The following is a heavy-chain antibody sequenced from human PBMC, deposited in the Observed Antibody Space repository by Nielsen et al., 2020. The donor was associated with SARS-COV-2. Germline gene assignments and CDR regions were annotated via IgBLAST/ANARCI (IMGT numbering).Heavy chain of an antibody. J-gene: IGHJ4*02. CDR3: ATEPAVAGQGRLDY. V-gene: IGHV7-4-1*02. CDR2: ISTRTGNP. CDR1: GYTFNKDF. Sequence: ASVKVSCKASGYTFNKDFVHWVRQAPGQGLEWMGWISTRTGNPTYAQGFTGRFVLSLDTSVSTAYLEITSLRGEDTAVYYCATEPAVAGQGRLDYWGQGSLVTVST. D-gene: IGHD6-19*01.